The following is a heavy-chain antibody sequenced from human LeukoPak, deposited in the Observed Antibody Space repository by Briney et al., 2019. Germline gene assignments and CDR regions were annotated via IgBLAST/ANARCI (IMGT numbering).Heavy chain of an antibody. D-gene: IGHD3-22*01. J-gene: IGHJ4*02. Sequence: GGSLRLSCAASGFTFSSYWMSWVRQAPGKGLEWVANIKQDGGEKYHVDSVKGRFTISRDNAKNSLYLQMNSLRAEDTAVYYCARGGTMIVVVKVDYWGQGTLVTVSS. CDR1: GFTFSSYW. V-gene: IGHV3-7*03. CDR2: IKQDGGEK. CDR3: ARGGTMIVVVKVDY.